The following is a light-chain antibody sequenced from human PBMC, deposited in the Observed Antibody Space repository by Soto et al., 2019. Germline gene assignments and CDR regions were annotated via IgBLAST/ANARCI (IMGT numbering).Light chain of an antibody. CDR1: QAIGND. V-gene: IGKV1-17*01. J-gene: IGKJ4*01. CDR3: LQHNSFPRA. Sequence: DIQMTQSPSSLSESVGDRVTITCRASQAIGNDLGWYQQKPGKAPNRLIYSASRLQSGVPSRFSGSGSGTEFTLTISSLQPEDFATYYCLQHNSFPRAFGAGTKVEIK. CDR2: SAS.